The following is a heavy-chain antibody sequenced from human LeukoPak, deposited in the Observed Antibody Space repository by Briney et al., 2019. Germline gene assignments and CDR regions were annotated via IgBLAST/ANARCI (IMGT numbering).Heavy chain of an antibody. CDR1: GGSITSSSYY. D-gene: IGHD6-19*01. Sequence: SETLSLPCIVSGGSITSSSYYWAWIRQPPGKGLEWIGTIYYSGNTYYNPSLKSRVTISVDTSKNQFSLKLSSVTATDTAVYYCARVGSTGWYLNWGQGTLVTVSS. CDR2: IYYSGNT. V-gene: IGHV4-39*01. J-gene: IGHJ4*02. CDR3: ARVGSTGWYLN.